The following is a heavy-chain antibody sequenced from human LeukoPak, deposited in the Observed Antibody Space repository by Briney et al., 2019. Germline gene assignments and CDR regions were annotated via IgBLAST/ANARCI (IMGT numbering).Heavy chain of an antibody. D-gene: IGHD5-12*01. CDR1: GGSISSYY. CDR3: ARQFQSGYDF. J-gene: IGHJ4*02. CDR2: IYYSGST. Sequence: SETLSLTCTVSGGSISSYYWSWIRQPPGKVLQWIGYIYYSGSTNYNPSLKSRVTISVDTSKNQFSLKLSSVTAADTAVYYCARQFQSGYDFWGQGTLVTVSS. V-gene: IGHV4-59*01.